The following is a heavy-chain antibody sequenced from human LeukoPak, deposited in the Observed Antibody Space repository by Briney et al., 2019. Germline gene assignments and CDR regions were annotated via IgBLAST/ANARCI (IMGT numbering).Heavy chain of an antibody. CDR2: ISAYNGNT. J-gene: IGHJ4*02. Sequence: VASVKVSCKASGYTFTRYGISWVRRAPGQGLEWMGWISAYNGNTNYAQNLQGRVTMTTDTSTSTAYMELRSLRSDDTAVYYCARVPHYYGSGSYNYWGQGTLVTVSS. V-gene: IGHV1-18*01. CDR1: GYTFTRYG. D-gene: IGHD3-10*01. CDR3: ARVPHYYGSGSYNY.